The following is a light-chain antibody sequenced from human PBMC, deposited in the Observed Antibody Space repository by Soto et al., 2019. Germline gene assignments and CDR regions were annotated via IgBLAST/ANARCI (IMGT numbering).Light chain of an antibody. V-gene: IGKV4-1*01. Sequence: DIVMTQSPDSLAVSLGERATINCKSSQTLLYSSNNKNCLAWYQQKPGQPPKLLIYWASTRESGVPDRFSGSGSETDFTLTINSLQAEDVALYYCQQYYTTPLTFGGGTRVEI. J-gene: IGKJ4*01. CDR2: WAS. CDR3: QQYYTTPLT. CDR1: QTLLYSSNNKNC.